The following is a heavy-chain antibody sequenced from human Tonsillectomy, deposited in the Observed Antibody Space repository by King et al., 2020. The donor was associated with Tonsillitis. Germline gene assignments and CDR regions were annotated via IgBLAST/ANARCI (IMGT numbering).Heavy chain of an antibody. CDR2: IYSGGST. CDR1: GFTVSSNF. CDR3: ARVENFYYYMDV. V-gene: IGHV3-53*01. J-gene: IGHJ6*03. D-gene: IGHD2/OR15-2a*01. Sequence: VQLVESGGGLIQPGGSLRLSCAASGFTVSSNFMSWVRQAPGKGLEWVSVIYSGGSTYLADSGKGRFTISRDNFKNTLFLQMNSLRAEDTAVYYCARVENFYYYMDVWGKGTTVTVSS.